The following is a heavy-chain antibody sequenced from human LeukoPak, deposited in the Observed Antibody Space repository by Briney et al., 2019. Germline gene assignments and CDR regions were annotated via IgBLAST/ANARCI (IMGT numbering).Heavy chain of an antibody. D-gene: IGHD6-6*01. CDR1: GFTLSSYS. Sequence: GGSLRLSCAASGFTLSSYSINWVRQAPGKGLEWVSSISSSSSYIYYADSVKGRFTISRDNAKNSLYLQMNSLRAEDTAVYYCARDRYSSSIFDYWGQGTLVTVSS. V-gene: IGHV3-21*01. CDR3: ARDRYSSSIFDY. CDR2: ISSSSSYI. J-gene: IGHJ4*02.